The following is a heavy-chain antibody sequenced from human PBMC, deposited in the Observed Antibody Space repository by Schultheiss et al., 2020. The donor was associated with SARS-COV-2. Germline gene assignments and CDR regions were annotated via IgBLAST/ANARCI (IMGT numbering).Heavy chain of an antibody. V-gene: IGHV3-48*03. CDR1: GFTLNNYE. D-gene: IGHD2-21*02. CDR2: MSTSGNLI. Sequence: GESLKISCSASGFTLNNYEVHWVRQAPGKGLEWVSHMSTSGNLIYYADSVKGRFAISRDNAKNTLYLQMNSLRAEDTAVYYCARTLLTYYYYYYGMDVWGQGTTVTVSS. J-gene: IGHJ6*02. CDR3: ARTLLTYYYYYYGMDV.